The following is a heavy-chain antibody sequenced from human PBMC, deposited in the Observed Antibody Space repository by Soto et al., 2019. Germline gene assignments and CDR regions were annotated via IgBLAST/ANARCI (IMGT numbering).Heavy chain of an antibody. Sequence: GGSLRLSCAASGFTFSSYGMHWVRQAPGKGLEWVAVISYDGSNKYYADSVKGRFTISRDNSKNTLYLQMNSLRAEDTAVYYCARVSSSWYWGNVDYWGQGTLVTVSS. D-gene: IGHD6-13*01. CDR2: ISYDGSNK. J-gene: IGHJ4*02. CDR3: ARVSSSWYWGNVDY. V-gene: IGHV3-30*03. CDR1: GFTFSSYG.